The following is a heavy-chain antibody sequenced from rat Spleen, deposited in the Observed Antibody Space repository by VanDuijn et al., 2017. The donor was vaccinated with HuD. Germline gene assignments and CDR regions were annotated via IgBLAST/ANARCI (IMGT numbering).Heavy chain of an antibody. CDR2: ISTGGTTT. V-gene: IGHV5-25*01. J-gene: IGHJ1*01. Sequence: EVQLVESGGDLVQPGRPMKLSCAASGFTFSDYYMAWVRQAPTKGLEWVAYISTGGTTTYYRDSVKGRFTISRDDAKSFLYLQMDSLRSEDTATYYCTRMDSTDWYFDFWGPGTMVTVSS. D-gene: IGHD1-6*01. CDR1: GFTFSDYY. CDR3: TRMDSTDWYFDF.